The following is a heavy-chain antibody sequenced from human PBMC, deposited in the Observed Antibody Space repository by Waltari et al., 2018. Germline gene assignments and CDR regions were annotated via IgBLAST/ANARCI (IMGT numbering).Heavy chain of an antibody. CDR1: GFSFSTYD. J-gene: IGHJ4*02. V-gene: IGHV3-48*04. CDR2: ISSTSGTI. Sequence: EVQVVESGGGLVQPGGSLRLSCAASGFSFSTYDMNWVRQAPGKGLEWVSYISSTSGTIYYADSVKGRFTISRDNAKNSLYLQMNSLRAEDTTVYYCSRSKLGRTTFDYWGQGTLVTVSS. CDR3: SRSKLGRTTFDY. D-gene: IGHD7-27*01.